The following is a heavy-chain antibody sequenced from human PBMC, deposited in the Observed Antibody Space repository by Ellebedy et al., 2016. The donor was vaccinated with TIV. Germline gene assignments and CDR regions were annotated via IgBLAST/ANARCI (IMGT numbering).Heavy chain of an antibody. V-gene: IGHV3-7*01. CDR2: IYQDGSEK. CDR3: ARRGSYGDYAVQVNSWSDS. D-gene: IGHD4-17*01. J-gene: IGHJ5*01. CDR1: GFTFSSYW. Sequence: PGGSLRLSCAASGFTFSSYWMTWVRQAPRKGLEWVANIYQDGSEKFYVDSVKGRFTISRDNAKNSLYLQMNSLRVDDTAVYYCARRGSYGDYAVQVNSWSDSWGQGTLVTVSS.